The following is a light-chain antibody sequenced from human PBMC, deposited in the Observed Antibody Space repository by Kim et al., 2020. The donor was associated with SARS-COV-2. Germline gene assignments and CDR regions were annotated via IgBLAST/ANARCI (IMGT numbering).Light chain of an antibody. CDR3: QQYNNWPPWT. V-gene: IGKV3-15*01. J-gene: IGKJ1*01. CDR1: LYVNRN. Sequence: IVMTQSPATLSVSPGERATLSCRAGLYVNRNLAWYQQKPGQAPRLLIYAASTRATGVPARFSGSGSGTEFTLTISSLQSEDFAIYYCQQYNNWPPWTFGQGTKVDIK. CDR2: AAS.